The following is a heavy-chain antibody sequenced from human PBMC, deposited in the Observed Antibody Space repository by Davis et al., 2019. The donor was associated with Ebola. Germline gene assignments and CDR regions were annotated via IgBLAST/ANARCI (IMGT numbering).Heavy chain of an antibody. Sequence: SETLSLTCAVSGGSISSSNWWSWVRQPPGKGLEWIGEIYHSGSTNYNPSLKSRVTISVDTSKNQFSLKLSSVTAADTAVYYCARPIRGYSGYDDWGQGTLVTVSS. CDR1: GGSISSSNW. J-gene: IGHJ4*02. D-gene: IGHD5-12*01. CDR2: IYHSGST. V-gene: IGHV4-4*02. CDR3: ARPIRGYSGYDD.